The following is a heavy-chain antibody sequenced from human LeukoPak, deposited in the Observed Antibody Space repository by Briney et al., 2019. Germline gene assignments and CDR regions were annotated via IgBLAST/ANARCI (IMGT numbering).Heavy chain of an antibody. CDR2: INHSGST. J-gene: IGHJ4*02. D-gene: IGHD3-22*01. CDR1: GGSFSGYY. Sequence: SETLSLTCAVYGGSFSGYYWSWIRQPPGKGLEWIGEINHSGSTNYNPSLKSRVTISVDTSKNQFSLKLSSVTAADTAVYYCARGKRGKGLKTYYYDSSGYWPIDYWGKGTLVTVSS. V-gene: IGHV4-34*01. CDR3: ARGKRGKGLKTYYYDSSGYWPIDY.